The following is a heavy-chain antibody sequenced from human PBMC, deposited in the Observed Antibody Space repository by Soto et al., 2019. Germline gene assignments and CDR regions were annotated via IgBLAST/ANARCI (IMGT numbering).Heavy chain of an antibody. Sequence: SETLSLTCAVYGGSFSGYYWSWIRQPPGKGLEWIGEINHSGSTNYNPSLKSRVTISVDTSKNQFSLKLSSVTAADTAVYYCARDGYCSGGSCYSSVKNWFDPWGQGTLVTVSS. D-gene: IGHD2-15*01. CDR2: INHSGST. V-gene: IGHV4-34*01. CDR1: GGSFSGYY. J-gene: IGHJ5*02. CDR3: ARDGYCSGGSCYSSVKNWFDP.